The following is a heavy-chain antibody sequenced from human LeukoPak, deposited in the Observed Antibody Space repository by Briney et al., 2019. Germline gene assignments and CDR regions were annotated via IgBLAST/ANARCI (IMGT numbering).Heavy chain of an antibody. CDR1: GGSISSYY. Sequence: SETLSLTCTVSGGSISSYYWSWIRQPPGKGLEWIGYIYYSGSTNYNPSLKSRVTISVDTSKNQFSLKLSSVPAADTAVYYCARHTTTFYFDYWGQGTLVTVSS. CDR2: IYYSGST. D-gene: IGHD5-12*01. J-gene: IGHJ4*02. CDR3: ARHTTTFYFDY. V-gene: IGHV4-59*08.